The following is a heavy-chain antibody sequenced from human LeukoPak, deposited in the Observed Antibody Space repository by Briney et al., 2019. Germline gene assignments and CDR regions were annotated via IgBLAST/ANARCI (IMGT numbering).Heavy chain of an antibody. J-gene: IGHJ4*02. Sequence: PGRSLRLSCAASGFTFSSYGMHWVRQAPGKGLEWVAVISYDGSNKYYADSVKGRFTISRDNSKNTLYLQMDSLRAEDTAVYYCAKDISIAVAGTPDYWGQGTLVTVSP. D-gene: IGHD6-19*01. CDR2: ISYDGSNK. V-gene: IGHV3-30*18. CDR1: GFTFSSYG. CDR3: AKDISIAVAGTPDY.